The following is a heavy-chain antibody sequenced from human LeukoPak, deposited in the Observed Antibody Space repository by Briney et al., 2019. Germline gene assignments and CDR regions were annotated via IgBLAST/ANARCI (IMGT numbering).Heavy chain of an antibody. CDR3: ARGKYYYDSNSSYRYFDP. CDR2: IYTTGNT. J-gene: IGHJ5*02. CDR1: GGSISSYY. D-gene: IGHD3-22*01. V-gene: IGHV4-4*07. Sequence: SETLSLTCTVSGGSISSYYWSWIRQPAGKGLEWIGRIYTTGNTNYNPSLKSRVTMSIDTAKKQFSLKLSSVTAADTAVYYCARGKYYYDSNSSYRYFDPWGQGTLVTVSS.